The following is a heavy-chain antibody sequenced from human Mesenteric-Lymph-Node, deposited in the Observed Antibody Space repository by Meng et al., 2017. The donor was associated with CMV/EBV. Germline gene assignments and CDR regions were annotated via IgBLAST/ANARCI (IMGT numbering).Heavy chain of an antibody. V-gene: IGHV3-30*14. CDR2: ILHDGSNE. CDR1: GFTFSSYA. J-gene: IGHJ6*02. Sequence: GGSLRLSCTTSGFTFSSYAMHWVRQAPGRGLEWVAAILHDGSNEYYTDSVKGRFTISRDDSNNRLHLQMNSLRGDDTADYFCAREGALYGVDVWGQGTTVTVSS. D-gene: IGHD1-26*01. CDR3: AREGALYGVDV.